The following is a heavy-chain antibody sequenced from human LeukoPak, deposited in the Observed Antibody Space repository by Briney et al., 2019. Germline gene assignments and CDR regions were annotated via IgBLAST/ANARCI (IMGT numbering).Heavy chain of an antibody. CDR1: GFAFSSCS. J-gene: IGHJ4*02. CDR2: ISYDGSNK. CDR3: ARAVVVPAAFDY. D-gene: IGHD2-2*01. V-gene: IGHV3-30-3*01. Sequence: PGGSMILSCAASGFAFSSCSIDWVRHAPCKGLEWVAVISYDGSNKYYADSVKGRFTISRDNSKNTLYLQMNSLRAEDTAVYYCARAVVVPAAFDYWGQGTLVTVSS.